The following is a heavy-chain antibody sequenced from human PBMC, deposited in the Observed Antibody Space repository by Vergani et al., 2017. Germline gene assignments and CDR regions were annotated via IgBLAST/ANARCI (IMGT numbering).Heavy chain of an antibody. CDR2: FDPEDGET. V-gene: IGHV1-24*01. D-gene: IGHD4-17*01. CDR1: GYTLTELS. J-gene: IGHJ3*02. Sequence: QVQLVQSGAEVKKPGASVKVSCKVSGYTLTELSMHWVRQAPGKGLEWMGGFDPEDGETIYAQKFQGRVTMTEDTSTDTAYMELSSLRSEDTAVYYCATVEYGDYGYTYAFDIWGQGTMVTVSS. CDR3: ATVEYGDYGYTYAFDI.